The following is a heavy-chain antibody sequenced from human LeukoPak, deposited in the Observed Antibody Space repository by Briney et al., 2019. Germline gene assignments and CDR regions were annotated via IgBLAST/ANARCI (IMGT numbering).Heavy chain of an antibody. D-gene: IGHD3-16*02. CDR2: INHSGST. CDR3: ASGYDYVWGSYRS. CDR1: GGSFSGYY. J-gene: IGHJ5*02. V-gene: IGHV4-34*01. Sequence: PSETLSLTCAVYGGSFSGYYWSWIRQPPGKGLEWIGEINHSGSTNYNPSLKSRVTISVDTSKNQFSLKLSSVTAADTAVYYCASGYDYVWGSYRSWGQGTLVTVSS.